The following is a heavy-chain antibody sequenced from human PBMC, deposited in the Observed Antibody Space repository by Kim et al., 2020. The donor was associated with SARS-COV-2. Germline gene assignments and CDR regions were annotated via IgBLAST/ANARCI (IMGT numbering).Heavy chain of an antibody. CDR3: VRDRMGGAFDV. CDR1: GFTFSAYD. D-gene: IGHD3-16*01. CDR2: ITKSSTTI. Sequence: GSLRLSCATSGFTFSAYDMNWVRQATGKGLEWLSFITKSSTTIYYADSVKGRFTISRDNAKNSLYLQMNSLRDEDTALYYCVRDRMGGAFDVWGQGTMVTVSS. J-gene: IGHJ3*01. V-gene: IGHV3-48*02.